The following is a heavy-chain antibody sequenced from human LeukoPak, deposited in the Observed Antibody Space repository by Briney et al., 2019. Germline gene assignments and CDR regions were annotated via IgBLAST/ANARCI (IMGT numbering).Heavy chain of an antibody. CDR1: GSTFSNAW. J-gene: IGHJ3*02. Sequence: PGGSLRLSCAASGSTFSNAWMSWVRQAPGKGLEWVGRIKSKTDGGTTDYAAPVKGRFTISRDDSKNTLYLQMNSLRAEDTAVYYCARPGYSSGWYFRGGGPGAFDIWGQGTMVTVSS. V-gene: IGHV3-15*01. CDR2: IKSKTDGGTT. D-gene: IGHD6-19*01. CDR3: ARPGYSSGWYFRGGGPGAFDI.